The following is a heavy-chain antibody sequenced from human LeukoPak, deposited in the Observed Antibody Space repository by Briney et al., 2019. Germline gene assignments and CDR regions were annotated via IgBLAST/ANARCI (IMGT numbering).Heavy chain of an antibody. Sequence: GGSLRLSCAASGFTFDDYAMHWVRQAPGKGLEWVSGISWNSGSIGYADSVKGRFTISRDNAKNSLYLQMNSLRAEDTALYYCAKGLDYGDYYYGMDVWGQGTTVTVSS. CDR3: AKGLDYGDYYYGMDV. J-gene: IGHJ6*02. V-gene: IGHV3-9*01. CDR2: ISWNSGSI. D-gene: IGHD4-17*01. CDR1: GFTFDDYA.